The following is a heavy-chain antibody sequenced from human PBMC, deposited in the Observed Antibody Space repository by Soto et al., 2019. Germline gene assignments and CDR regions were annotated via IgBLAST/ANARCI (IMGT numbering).Heavy chain of an antibody. Sequence: SETLSLTCSISGGAIGSHYWTWIRQPAGKGLEWIGRIYSSGNTKYNPSLQSRVNMSLDTSKNRFSLRLESVTAADTAVYYCARFRGSAGSTLGIYFDYWGPGSLVT. CDR1: GGAIGSHY. D-gene: IGHD3-10*01. CDR3: ARFRGSAGSTLGIYFDY. J-gene: IGHJ4*02. CDR2: IYSSGNT. V-gene: IGHV4-4*07.